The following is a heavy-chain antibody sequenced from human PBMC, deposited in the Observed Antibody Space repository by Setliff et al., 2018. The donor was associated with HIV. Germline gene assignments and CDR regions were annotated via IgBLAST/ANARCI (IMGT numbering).Heavy chain of an antibody. CDR3: ARSKGHLYYDDDTGYVLRAFDI. Sequence: GGSLRLSCAASGFTFSSYAMSWVRQAPGRGLEWMAVISYDGSNKYYADSVKGRLTISRDNSKNTLYLQMNSLRAEDTAVYCCARSKGHLYYDDDTGYVLRAFDIWGQGTMVTVSS. J-gene: IGHJ3*02. D-gene: IGHD3-22*01. CDR1: GFTFSSYA. CDR2: ISYDGSNK. V-gene: IGHV3-30*04.